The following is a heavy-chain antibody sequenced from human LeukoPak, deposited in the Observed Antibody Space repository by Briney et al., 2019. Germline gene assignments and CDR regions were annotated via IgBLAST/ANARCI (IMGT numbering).Heavy chain of an antibody. J-gene: IGHJ4*02. CDR2: INWNGGST. V-gene: IGHV3-20*04. CDR1: GFTFDDYG. CDR3: ARALYSGSYKGADY. D-gene: IGHD1-26*01. Sequence: GGSLRLSCAASGFTFDDYGMSWVPQAPGKGLEWFSGINWNGGSTGYADSVKGRFTISRDNAKNSLYLQMNSLRAEDTALYYCARALYSGSYKGADYWGQGTLVTVSS.